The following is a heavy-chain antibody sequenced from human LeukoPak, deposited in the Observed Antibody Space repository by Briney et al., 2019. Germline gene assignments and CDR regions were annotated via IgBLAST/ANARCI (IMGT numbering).Heavy chain of an antibody. CDR1: GYIFTNYG. CDR2: ISPYSGNT. V-gene: IGHV1-18*01. CDR3: ARVRDPTMVRGVGPFDP. Sequence: ASVKVSCKASGYIFTNYGISWVRQAPGQGLEWMGWISPYSGNTNYAQRFQGRVTMTTDTSTSTAYMELRSLRSDDTAVYYCARVRDPTMVRGVGPFDPWGQGTLVTVSS. D-gene: IGHD3-10*01. J-gene: IGHJ5*02.